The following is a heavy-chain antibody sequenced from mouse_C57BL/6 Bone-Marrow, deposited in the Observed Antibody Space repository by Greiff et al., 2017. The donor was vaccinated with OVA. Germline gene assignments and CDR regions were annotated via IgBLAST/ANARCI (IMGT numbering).Heavy chain of an antibody. CDR3: ARDYFAV. V-gene: IGHV1-52*01. Sequence: QVQLQQPGAELVRPGSSVKLSCKASGYTFTRYWMNWVKQRPIQGLEWIGNIDPSDSEPHYNQQFKDKATLTVDKSSSTAYMQLSSLTSEDSAVYYCARDYFAVWGTGTTVTVSS. CDR1: GYTFTRYW. CDR2: IDPSDSEP. J-gene: IGHJ1*03.